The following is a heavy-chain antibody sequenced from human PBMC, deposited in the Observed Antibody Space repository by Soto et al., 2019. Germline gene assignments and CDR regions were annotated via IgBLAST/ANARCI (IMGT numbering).Heavy chain of an antibody. CDR3: ARLRITRIVVDHYFDY. Sequence: KPSETLSLTCTVSGGSISSSSYYWGWIRQPPGKGLEWIGSIYYSGSTYYNPSLKSRVTISVDTSKNQFSLKLSSVTAADTAVYYCARLRITRIVVDHYFDYWGQGTLFTVSS. D-gene: IGHD3-22*01. V-gene: IGHV4-39*01. J-gene: IGHJ4*02. CDR2: IYYSGST. CDR1: GGSISSSSYY.